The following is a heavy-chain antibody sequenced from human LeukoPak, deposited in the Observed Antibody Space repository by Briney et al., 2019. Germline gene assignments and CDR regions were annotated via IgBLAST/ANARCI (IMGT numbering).Heavy chain of an antibody. CDR3: AREDGYSYGSFDY. D-gene: IGHD5-18*01. J-gene: IGHJ4*02. CDR1: GGSFSGYY. Sequence: SETLSLTCAVYGGSFSGYYWSWIRQPPGKGLEWIGEINHSGSTNYNPSLKSRVTISVDTSKNQFSLKLSSVTAADTAVYYCAREDGYSYGSFDYWGQGTLVTVSS. V-gene: IGHV4-34*01. CDR2: INHSGST.